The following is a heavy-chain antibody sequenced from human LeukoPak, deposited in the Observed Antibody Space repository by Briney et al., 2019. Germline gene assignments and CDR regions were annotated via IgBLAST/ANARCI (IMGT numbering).Heavy chain of an antibody. CDR1: GFTFRNYG. V-gene: IGHV3-30*18. J-gene: IGHJ4*02. CDR2: ISYDESDK. D-gene: IGHD3-22*01. CDR3: AKDFRRADYYDSSGYYRMIDY. Sequence: GGSLRLSCAVSGFTFRNYGMHWVRQAPGKGLEWVAVISYDESDKYYGDSVKGRFTISRDNSKNTLFLQMNSLRAEDTAVYFCAKDFRRADYYDSSGYYRMIDYWGQGTLVTVSS.